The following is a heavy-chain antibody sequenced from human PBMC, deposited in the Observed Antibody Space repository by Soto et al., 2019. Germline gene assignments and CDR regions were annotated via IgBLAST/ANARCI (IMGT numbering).Heavy chain of an antibody. CDR3: ARDCSGGSCYDDAFDI. Sequence: GGSLRLSRAASGFTFSSYAMSWVRQAPGKGLEWVSAMSCGGGSTYYADSVKGRFTISRDNSKNTLYLQMNSLRAEDTAVYYCARDCSGGSCYDDAFDIWGQGTMVTVSS. CDR2: MSCGGGST. V-gene: IGHV3-23*01. CDR1: GFTFSSYA. D-gene: IGHD2-15*01. J-gene: IGHJ3*02.